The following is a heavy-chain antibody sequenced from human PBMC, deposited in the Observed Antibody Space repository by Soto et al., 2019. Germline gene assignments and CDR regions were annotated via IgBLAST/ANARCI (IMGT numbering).Heavy chain of an antibody. CDR3: ARETTVTTTPFYYYYYYMDV. CDR1: GFTFSSYW. J-gene: IGHJ6*03. D-gene: IGHD4-4*01. V-gene: IGHV3-7*01. CDR2: IKQDGSEK. Sequence: GSLRLSCAASGFTFSSYWMSWVRQAPGKGLEWVANIKQDGSEKYYVDSVKGRFTISRDNAKNSLYLQMNSLRAEDTAVYYCARETTVTTTPFYYYYYYMDVWGKGTTVTVSS.